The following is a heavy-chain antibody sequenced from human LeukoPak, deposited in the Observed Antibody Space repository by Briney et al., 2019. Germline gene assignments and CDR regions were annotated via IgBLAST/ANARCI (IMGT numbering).Heavy chain of an antibody. J-gene: IGHJ4*02. CDR2: INPNSGGT. V-gene: IGHV1-2*02. CDR1: GYTFTGYY. D-gene: IGHD3-16*02. CDR3: ARGDYVWGSYRYIFDY. Sequence: ASVKVSCKASGYTFTGYYMHWVRPAPGQGLEWMGWINPNSGGTNYAQKFQGRVTMTRDTSISTAYMELSRLRSDDTAVYYCARGDYVWGSYRYIFDYWGQGTLVTVSS.